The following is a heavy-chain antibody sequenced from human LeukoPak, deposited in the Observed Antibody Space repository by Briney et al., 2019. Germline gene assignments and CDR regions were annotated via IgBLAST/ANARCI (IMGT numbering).Heavy chain of an antibody. CDR3: ASRIAAAAPFDY. V-gene: IGHV1-18*01. Sequence: ASVKVSCKASGYTFTSYGISWVRQAPGQGLEWMGWISAYNGNTNYAQKLQGRVTMTTDTSTSTAYMELRSLRSDDTAVYYCASRIAAAAPFDYWGQEPWSPSPQ. J-gene: IGHJ4*01. CDR2: ISAYNGNT. D-gene: IGHD6-13*01. CDR1: GYTFTSYG.